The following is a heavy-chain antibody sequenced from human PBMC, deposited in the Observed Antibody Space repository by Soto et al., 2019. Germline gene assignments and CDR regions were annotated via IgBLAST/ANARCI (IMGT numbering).Heavy chain of an antibody. CDR2: ISGYNGET. J-gene: IGHJ1*01. Sequence: QVPLVQSGAEVKKPGASVKVSCRASGYTFTNYAINWVRQAPGQGPEWMGWISGYNGETKYAQSLHGRVTVTTDTATSTAYMELTSLRSDVTAVYYCARGGSSWSAEYYQHWGQGTLVIVSS. CDR3: ARGGSSWSAEYYQH. V-gene: IGHV1-18*01. CDR1: GYTFTNYA. D-gene: IGHD6-13*01.